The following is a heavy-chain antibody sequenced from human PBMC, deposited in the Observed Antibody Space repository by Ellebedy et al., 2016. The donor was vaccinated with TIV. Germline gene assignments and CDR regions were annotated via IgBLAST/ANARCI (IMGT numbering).Heavy chain of an antibody. D-gene: IGHD3-10*01. CDR3: AGGGPGGDNWFFGL. Sequence: GESLKLSCAASCFRLTGSDLHWVRPPPGKGPEWVSASGSSGDTYYPDSVRGRFTISRESAKNSFYLQMNSLTAGDTDVYYCAGGGPGGDNWFFGLWGRGTRVTVSS. CDR2: SGSSGDT. V-gene: IGHV3-13*01. CDR1: CFRLTGSD. J-gene: IGHJ2*01.